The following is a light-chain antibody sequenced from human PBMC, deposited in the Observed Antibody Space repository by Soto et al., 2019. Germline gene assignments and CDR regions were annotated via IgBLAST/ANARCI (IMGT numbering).Light chain of an antibody. CDR3: CSYAGSYTSYV. CDR2: DVS. Sequence: QSVLTQPRSVSGSPGQSVTLSCTGTSSDVGGYNYVSWYQQHPGKAPKLMIYDVSKRPSGVPDRFSGSKSGNTASLTISGLQAEDEADYYCCSYAGSYTSYVFGTGTKLTVL. CDR1: SSDVGGYNY. V-gene: IGLV2-11*01. J-gene: IGLJ1*01.